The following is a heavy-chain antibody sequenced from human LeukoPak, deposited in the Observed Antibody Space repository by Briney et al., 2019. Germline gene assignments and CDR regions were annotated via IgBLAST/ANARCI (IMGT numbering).Heavy chain of an antibody. J-gene: IGHJ3*02. Sequence: GGSLRLSCITSGFTFGDYGLSWVRQAPGKGLEWVGFIRSKAYGATTEYAASLKDRFAISRDDSKSIAYLQVNSLKTEDTAVYYCTRILLKWELPGSDAFDIWGEGTMVTVSS. CDR2: IRSKAYGATT. D-gene: IGHD1-26*01. V-gene: IGHV3-49*04. CDR3: TRILLKWELPGSDAFDI. CDR1: GFTFGDYG.